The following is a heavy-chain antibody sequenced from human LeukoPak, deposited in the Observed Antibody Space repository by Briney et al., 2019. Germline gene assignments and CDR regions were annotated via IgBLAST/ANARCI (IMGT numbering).Heavy chain of an antibody. V-gene: IGHV1-2*02. CDR3: PRPMVRGVIFDGMDV. CDR1: GYTFTDYY. CDR2: INPYSGGT. D-gene: IGHD3-10*01. J-gene: IGHJ6*02. Sequence: ASVKVSCKASGYTFTDYYMHWVRQAPGQRLEWMGWINPYSGGTDYAQKFQGRVTMTRDTSISTAYMEVSRLRPDDTAVYYCPRPMVRGVIFDGMDVWGQGTTVTVSS.